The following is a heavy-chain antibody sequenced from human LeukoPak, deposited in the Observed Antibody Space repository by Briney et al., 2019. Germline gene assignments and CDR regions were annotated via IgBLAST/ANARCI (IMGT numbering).Heavy chain of an antibody. Sequence: ASVKVSCKASGYTFTSRWMHWVRQAPGQGPEWLGVINPTGSSTSYAHKLQGRVTMTRDTSTSTDYMELSSLRSEDTAVYYCARRRSGNDSSGYYYGGLDYWGQGTLVTVSS. CDR3: ARRRSGNDSSGYYYGGLDY. CDR1: GYTFTSRW. J-gene: IGHJ4*02. D-gene: IGHD3-22*01. V-gene: IGHV1-46*04. CDR2: INPTGSST.